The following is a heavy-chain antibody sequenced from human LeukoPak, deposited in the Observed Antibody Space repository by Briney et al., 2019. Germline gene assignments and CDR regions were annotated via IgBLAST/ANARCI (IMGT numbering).Heavy chain of an antibody. Sequence: GGSLRLSCAASGFTFSDYSMTWIRQAPGKGLEWVSYITGSGTTIYYADSVKGRFTISRDNAKNSVYLQMNSLRAEDTAVYYCARADSPLGTGTAFDYWGQGTLVTVSS. CDR2: ITGSGTTI. D-gene: IGHD1-1*01. CDR1: GFTFSDYS. V-gene: IGHV3-11*01. CDR3: ARADSPLGTGTAFDY. J-gene: IGHJ4*02.